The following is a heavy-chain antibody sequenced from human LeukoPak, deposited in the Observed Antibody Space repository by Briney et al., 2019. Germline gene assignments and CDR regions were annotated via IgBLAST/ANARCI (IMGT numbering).Heavy chain of an antibody. D-gene: IGHD3-9*01. Sequence: SETLSLTCTVSGGSISSYYWNWIRQPPGKGLEWIGYIYYSGDTKYNPSLKSRVTISVDKSKNQFSLKLISVTAADTAVYYCARGGYFDWLLGYWGQGTLVTVSS. J-gene: IGHJ4*02. CDR1: GGSISSYY. CDR3: ARGGYFDWLLGY. CDR2: IYYSGDT. V-gene: IGHV4-59*01.